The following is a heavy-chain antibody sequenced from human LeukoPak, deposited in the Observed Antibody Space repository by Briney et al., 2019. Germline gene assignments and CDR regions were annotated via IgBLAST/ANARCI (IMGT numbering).Heavy chain of an antibody. V-gene: IGHV1-2*02. J-gene: IGHJ4*02. Sequence: GASVKVSCKSCGYTLTSYYIHWVRQAPGQGLEWMGWINPNNGDKNYAQKFQGRVTKTRDTSISTVYMELSRLTSDDTAAYYCARSTKLAIDNWGQGTLVTVSS. CDR2: INPNNGDK. CDR3: ARSTKLAIDN. CDR1: GYTLTSYY. D-gene: IGHD1-1*01.